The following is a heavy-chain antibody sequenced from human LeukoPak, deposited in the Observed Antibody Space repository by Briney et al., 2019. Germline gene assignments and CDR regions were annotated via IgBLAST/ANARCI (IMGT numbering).Heavy chain of an antibody. CDR1: GYSFADYH. CDR3: ATNILVRDIINWFDP. D-gene: IGHD3-10*01. CDR2: IKPNSGGT. Sequence: ASVKVSCKASGYSFADYHMHWVRQAPGQGLEWMGWIKPNSGGTRSAQKFQGRVTMTRDTSISTAYMELSSLRYDDTAVYYCATNILVRDIINWFDPWGHGTLVTVSS. V-gene: IGHV1-2*02. J-gene: IGHJ5*02.